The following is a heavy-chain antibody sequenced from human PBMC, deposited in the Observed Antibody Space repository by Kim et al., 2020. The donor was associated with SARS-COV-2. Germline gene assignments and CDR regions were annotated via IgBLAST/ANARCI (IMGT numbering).Heavy chain of an antibody. CDR1: GYFFSSFA. Sequence: ASVKVSCKASGYFFSSFAINWLRQAPGQGLEWMGGINPNTGNPSYAQGFQGRFVFSFDTSVSTVYLQINSLQAEDTAVYYCAREERGMDLWGQGTLVTVSS. CDR2: INPNTGNP. V-gene: IGHV7-4-1*02. CDR3: AREERGMDL. J-gene: IGHJ5*02.